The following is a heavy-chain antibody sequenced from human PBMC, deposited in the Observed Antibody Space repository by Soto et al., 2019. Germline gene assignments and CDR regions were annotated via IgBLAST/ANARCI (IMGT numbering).Heavy chain of an antibody. CDR2: ISGSGGST. D-gene: IGHD6-19*01. J-gene: IGHJ4*02. CDR1: GFTFSSYA. CDR3: AKDWGIAVAGTEPYFDY. Sequence: GGSLRLSCAASGFTFSSYAMSWVRQAPGKGLEWVSAISGSGGSTYYADSVEGRFTISRDNSKNTLYLQMNSLRAEDTAVYYCAKDWGIAVAGTEPYFDYWGQGTLVTVSS. V-gene: IGHV3-23*01.